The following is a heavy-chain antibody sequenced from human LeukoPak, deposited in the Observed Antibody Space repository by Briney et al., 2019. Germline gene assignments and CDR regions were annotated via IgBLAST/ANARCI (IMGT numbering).Heavy chain of an antibody. V-gene: IGHV1-8*01. CDR1: GYTFTSYD. D-gene: IGHD3-10*01. Sequence: ASVKVSCKASGYTFTSYDINWVRQATGQGREWMGWMNPNSGNTGYAQKFQGRVTMTRNTSISTAYMELSSLRSEDTAVYYCASSNYYGSGSYLDQYYYYGMDVWGQGTTVTVSS. CDR2: MNPNSGNT. J-gene: IGHJ6*02. CDR3: ASSNYYGSGSYLDQYYYYGMDV.